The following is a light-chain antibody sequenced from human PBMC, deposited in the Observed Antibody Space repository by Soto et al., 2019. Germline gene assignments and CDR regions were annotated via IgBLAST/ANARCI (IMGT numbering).Light chain of an antibody. Sequence: EIVMTQSPATLSVSPGERASLSCRASQSVSSNLAWYQHKPGQAPRLLIYGASTRATGTPARFSGSGSGTEFTLTISSLQSEDFAVYYCQQYNTWPPVTFGQGTKLDIK. V-gene: IGKV3-15*01. CDR2: GAS. CDR3: QQYNTWPPVT. CDR1: QSVSSN. J-gene: IGKJ2*01.